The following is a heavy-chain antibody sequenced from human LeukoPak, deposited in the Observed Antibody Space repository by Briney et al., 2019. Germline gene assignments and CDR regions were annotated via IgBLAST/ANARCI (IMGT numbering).Heavy chain of an antibody. CDR1: GYTFTAYY. D-gene: IGHD2-8*02. J-gene: IGHJ4*02. CDR2: INLNSGGT. CDR3: ARVAGGVWYYFDF. V-gene: IGHV1-2*02. Sequence: ASVKVSCKASGYTFTAYYMHWVRQAPGQGLEWMGWINLNSGGTNSAQKLQGRVTMTRDTSISAAYMELSRLGADDTAVYYCARVAGGVWYYFDFWGQGTLVTVSS.